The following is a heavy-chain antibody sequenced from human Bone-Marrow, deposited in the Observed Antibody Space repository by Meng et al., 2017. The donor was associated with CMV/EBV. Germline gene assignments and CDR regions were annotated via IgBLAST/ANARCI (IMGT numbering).Heavy chain of an antibody. CDR1: GFTFSSYA. D-gene: IGHD4-17*01. Sequence: GESLKISCAASGFTFSSYAMSWVRQAPGKGLEWVSAISGSGGSTYYADSVKGRFTISRDNSKNTLYLQMSSLRAEDTAVYYCAKWGGDYGDGWGQRTLVTVSS. CDR2: ISGSGGST. J-gene: IGHJ4*02. CDR3: AKWGGDYGDG. V-gene: IGHV3-23*01.